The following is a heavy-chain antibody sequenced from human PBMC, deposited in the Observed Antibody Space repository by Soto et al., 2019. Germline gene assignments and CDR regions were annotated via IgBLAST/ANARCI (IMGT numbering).Heavy chain of an antibody. D-gene: IGHD3-3*01. Sequence: GGSLTLSSAASGFSFSSYGMHSVRQAPGKGLEWVAVIWYDGSNKYYADSVKGRFTISSDNSKNTLYLQMNSLRAEDTAVYYCARDAGIRFLFDYWGQGTLVTVSS. CDR3: ARDAGIRFLFDY. CDR1: GFSFSSYG. V-gene: IGHV3-33*01. CDR2: IWYDGSNK. J-gene: IGHJ4*02.